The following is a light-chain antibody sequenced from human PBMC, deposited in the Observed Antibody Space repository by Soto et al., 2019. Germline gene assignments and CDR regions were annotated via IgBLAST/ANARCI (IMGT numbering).Light chain of an antibody. CDR2: DAS. CDR1: QSVSSY. J-gene: IGKJ4*01. V-gene: IGKV3-11*01. Sequence: EIVLTQSPATLSLSPGERATLSCRASQSVSSYLAWYQQKPGQAPRLLIYDASDRATGIPARFSGSGSGTDFTLTISSPEPEDFAVYYCQHRSNWPPLTFGGGTKVEIK. CDR3: QHRSNWPPLT.